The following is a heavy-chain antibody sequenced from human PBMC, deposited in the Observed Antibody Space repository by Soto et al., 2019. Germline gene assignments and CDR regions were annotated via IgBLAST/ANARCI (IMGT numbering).Heavy chain of an antibody. Sequence: QVQLVQSGAEVKKPGAPVKVSCKASGYTFTGYYMHWVRQAPGQGLEGLGWISPNSGGTNYAQKFQCWVTMTRDTSISTAYMELSRLRSDDTAVYYCARGVGAAPGVAFDIWCQGTMVTVSS. CDR2: ISPNSGGT. CDR3: ARGVGAAPGVAFDI. D-gene: IGHD2-15*01. V-gene: IGHV1-2*04. CDR1: GYTFTGYY. J-gene: IGHJ3*02.